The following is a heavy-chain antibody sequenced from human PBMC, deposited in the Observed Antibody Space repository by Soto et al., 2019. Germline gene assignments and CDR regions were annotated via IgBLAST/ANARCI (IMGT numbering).Heavy chain of an antibody. V-gene: IGHV5-10-1*01. J-gene: IGHJ6*02. CDR1: GYSFTSYW. Sequence: GESLKISCKGSGYSFTSYWISWVRQMPGKGLEWMGRIDPSDSYTNYSPSFQGHVTISADKSISTAYLQWSSLKASDTAMYYCARGNILRYYYYYGMDVWGQGTAVTVSS. D-gene: IGHD3-9*01. CDR2: IDPSDSYT. CDR3: ARGNILRYYYYYGMDV.